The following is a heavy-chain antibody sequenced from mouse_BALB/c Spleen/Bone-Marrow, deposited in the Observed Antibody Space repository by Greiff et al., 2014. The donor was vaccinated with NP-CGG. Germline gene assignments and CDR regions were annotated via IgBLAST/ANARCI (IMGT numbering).Heavy chain of an antibody. Sequence: EVQLQQSGAELVKSGASVKLSCTASGFNIKDTYMHWVKQRPEQGLEWIGRIDPANGNTKYDQKFQGKATITADTSSNIAYLQLSSLTSEDTAVYYCARYYYGPLLDYWGQGTTLTVSS. CDR2: IDPANGNT. CDR3: ARYYYGPLLDY. V-gene: IGHV14-3*02. J-gene: IGHJ2*01. D-gene: IGHD1-1*01. CDR1: GFNIKDTY.